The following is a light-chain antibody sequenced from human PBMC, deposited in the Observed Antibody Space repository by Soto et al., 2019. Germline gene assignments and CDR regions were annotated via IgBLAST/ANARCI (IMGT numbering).Light chain of an antibody. CDR2: AAS. CDR1: QSVGRN. CDR3: QECRKCPLFT. J-gene: IGKJ3*01. V-gene: IGKV3-15*01. Sequence: EIVVTQSPGILSVSPGDRATLSCRASQSVGRNLAWYQQKPGQAPTLLIYAASTRATVLPARFAGGGSGTDFTIIISSLQSEDFAVYYCQECRKCPLFTFGPGTRVDIK.